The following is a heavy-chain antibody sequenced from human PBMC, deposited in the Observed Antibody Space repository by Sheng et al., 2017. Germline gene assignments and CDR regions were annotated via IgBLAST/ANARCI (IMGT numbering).Heavy chain of an antibody. CDR3: ARSLGYSSGWYLD. J-gene: IGHJ4*02. CDR1: GGTFSSYA. V-gene: IGHV1-69*10. Sequence: QVQLVQSGAEVKKPGSSVRVSCKASGGTFSSYAICWVRQAPGQGFEWMGGIIPILGIANYSQKFQGRVTITADKSTSTAYMELSSLRSDDTAVYYCARSLGYSSGWYLDWGQGTLVTVSS. D-gene: IGHD6-19*01. CDR2: IIPILGIA.